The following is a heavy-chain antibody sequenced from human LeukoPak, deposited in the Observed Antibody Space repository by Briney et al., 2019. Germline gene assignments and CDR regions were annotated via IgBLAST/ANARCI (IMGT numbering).Heavy chain of an antibody. V-gene: IGHV4-61*02. Sequence: PSQTLSLTCTVSGGSISSGSYYWSWIRQPAGKGLEWIVRIYTSGSTNYNPSLKSRVTISVDTSKNQFSLKLSSATAADTAVYYCARADSSSGWAYFDYWGQGTLVTVSS. CDR2: IYTSGST. D-gene: IGHD6-6*01. J-gene: IGHJ4*02. CDR1: GGSISSGSYY. CDR3: ARADSSSGWAYFDY.